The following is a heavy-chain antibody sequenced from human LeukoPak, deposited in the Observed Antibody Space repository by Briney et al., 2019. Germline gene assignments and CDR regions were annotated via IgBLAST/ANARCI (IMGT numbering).Heavy chain of an antibody. D-gene: IGHD1-26*01. CDR1: GGTFSSYA. Sequence: SVKVSCKASGGTFSSYAISWVRQAPGQGLEWMGGIIPIFGTANYAQKLQGRVTITTDESTSTAYMELSSLRSEGTAVYYCARIEWELSNWFDPWGQGTLVTVSS. V-gene: IGHV1-69*05. CDR2: IIPIFGTA. J-gene: IGHJ5*02. CDR3: ARIEWELSNWFDP.